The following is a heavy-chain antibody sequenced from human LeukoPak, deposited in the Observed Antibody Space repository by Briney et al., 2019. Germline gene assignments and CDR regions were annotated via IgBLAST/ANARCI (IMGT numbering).Heavy chain of an antibody. V-gene: IGHV1-2*02. J-gene: IGHJ4*02. D-gene: IGHD2-2*01. CDR3: ARARYQLLPPYYFDY. CDR2: INPNSGGT. CDR1: GYTFTGNN. Sequence: ASVKVSCKASGYTFTGNNMHWVRQAPGQGLEWMGWINPNSGGTNYAQKFQGRVTMTRDTSISTAYMELSRLRSDDTAVYYCARARYQLLPPYYFDYWGQGTLVTVSS.